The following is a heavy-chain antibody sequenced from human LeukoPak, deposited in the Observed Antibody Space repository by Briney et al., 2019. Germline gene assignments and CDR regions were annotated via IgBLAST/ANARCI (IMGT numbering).Heavy chain of an antibody. CDR1: GFTFNNAW. D-gene: IGHD4-17*01. V-gene: IGHV3-15*01. CDR3: ATEYYGAYNF. CDR2: IKSKTDGGTT. J-gene: IGHJ4*02. Sequence: GGSLRLSCSASGFTFNNAWMSWVRQAPGKGLEWVGRIKSKTDGGTTDYAAPVKGRFTISRDDSKNTLYLQMNSLKTEGTAVYYCATEYYGAYNFWGQGTLVTVSS.